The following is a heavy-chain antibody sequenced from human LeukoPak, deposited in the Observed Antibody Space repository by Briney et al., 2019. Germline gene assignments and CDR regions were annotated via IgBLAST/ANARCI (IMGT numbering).Heavy chain of an antibody. J-gene: IGHJ3*02. D-gene: IGHD2-2*03. Sequence: GGSLRLSCAASGFTVSSNYMSWVRQAPGKGLEWFSVIYSGGSTYYADSVKGRFTISRDNSKNTLYFQMNSLRAEDTAVYYCARGTWILGAFDMWGQGTMVTVSS. CDR1: GFTVSSNY. CDR3: ARGTWILGAFDM. CDR2: IYSGGST. V-gene: IGHV3-66*01.